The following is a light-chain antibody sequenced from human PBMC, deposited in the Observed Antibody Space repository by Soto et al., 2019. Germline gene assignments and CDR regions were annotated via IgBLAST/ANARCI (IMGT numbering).Light chain of an antibody. CDR1: QGTRND. Sequence: AIQMTQSPSSLSASVGDRVTITCQASQGTRNDLGWYQQKPGKAPKLLIYAASSLQSGVPSRFSGSGSGTDFTLTISSLQPEDFATYYCLQDYDYPLTFGQGTKVEIK. V-gene: IGKV1-6*01. CDR2: AAS. J-gene: IGKJ1*01. CDR3: LQDYDYPLT.